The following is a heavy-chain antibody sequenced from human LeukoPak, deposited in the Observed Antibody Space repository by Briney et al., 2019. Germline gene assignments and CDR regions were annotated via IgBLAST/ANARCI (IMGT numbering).Heavy chain of an antibody. CDR2: ISYDGSNK. V-gene: IGHV3-30-3*01. CDR3: AREVTMVRGVIHYYGMDV. D-gene: IGHD3-10*01. CDR1: GFTFSSYA. J-gene: IGHJ6*02. Sequence: LRLSCAASGFTFSSYAMHWVRQAPGKGLEWVAVISYDGSNKYYADSVKGRFTISRDNSKNPLYLQMNSLRAEDTAVYYCAREVTMVRGVIHYYGMDVWGQGTTVTVSS.